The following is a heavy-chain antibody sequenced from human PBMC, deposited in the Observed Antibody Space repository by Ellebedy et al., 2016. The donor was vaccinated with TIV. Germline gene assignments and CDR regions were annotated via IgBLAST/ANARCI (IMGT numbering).Heavy chain of an antibody. CDR3: ASGFLQMSTLDH. CDR2: ISSGSASM. J-gene: IGHJ4*02. D-gene: IGHD5-24*01. V-gene: IGHV3-21*01. Sequence: GESLKISCVASGITFNSYSMNWVRQAPGKGLKWVASISSGSASMEYADSVRGRFTISRDDTENSLYLQLDTLRAEDTAVYYCASGFLQMSTLDHWGQGARVTVSS. CDR1: GITFNSYS.